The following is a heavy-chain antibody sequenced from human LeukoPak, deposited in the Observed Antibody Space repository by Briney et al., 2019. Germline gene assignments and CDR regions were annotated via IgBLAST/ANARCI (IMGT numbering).Heavy chain of an antibody. CDR1: AFTFSSYG. J-gene: IGHJ3*01. CDR3: AIHGGGTIRIEAFDV. D-gene: IGHD3-3*01. V-gene: IGHV3-23*01. CDR2: ISGDGRDI. Sequence: GGTLRLSCAASAFTFSSYGMSWVRQAPGKGLEWVSAISGDGRDIFYADAVKGRFTIPRDNSKNTLYLQMNSLRDEDTALYYCAIHGGGTIRIEAFDVWGQGTMVTISS.